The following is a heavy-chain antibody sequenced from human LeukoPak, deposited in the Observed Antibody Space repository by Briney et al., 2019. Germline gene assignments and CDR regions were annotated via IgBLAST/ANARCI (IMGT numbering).Heavy chain of an antibody. Sequence: GGSLRLSCAASGFTFSSYSMNWVRQAPGKGLEWVSSISSSSSYIYYADSVKGRFTISRDNAKNSLYPQMNSLRAEDTAVYYCARDLSSFDILTGYYPDYWGQGTLVTVSS. J-gene: IGHJ4*02. D-gene: IGHD3-9*01. CDR1: GFTFSSYS. V-gene: IGHV3-21*01. CDR3: ARDLSSFDILTGYYPDY. CDR2: ISSSSSYI.